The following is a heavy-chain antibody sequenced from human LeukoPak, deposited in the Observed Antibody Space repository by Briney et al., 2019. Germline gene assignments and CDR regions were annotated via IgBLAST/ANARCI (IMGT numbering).Heavy chain of an antibody. V-gene: IGHV3-21*01. CDR2: ISSSSSYI. Sequence: PGGSLRLSCAASGFTFSSYSMNWVRQAPGKGLEWVSSISSSSSYIYYADSVKGRFTISRDNAKNSLYLQMNSLRAEDTAVYYCARDGHSSSWELDYWGQGTLVTVSS. CDR1: GFTFSSYS. D-gene: IGHD6-13*01. CDR3: ARDGHSSSWELDY. J-gene: IGHJ4*02.